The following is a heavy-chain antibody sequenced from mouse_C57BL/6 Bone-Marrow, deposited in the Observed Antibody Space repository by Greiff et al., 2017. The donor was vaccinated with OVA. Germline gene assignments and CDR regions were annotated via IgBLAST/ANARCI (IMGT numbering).Heavy chain of an antibody. CDR1: GYTFTSYW. CDR2: IYPGSGST. V-gene: IGHV1-55*01. J-gene: IGHJ2*01. Sequence: VKLQQPGAELVKPGASVKMSCKASGYTFTSYWITWVKQRPGQGLEWIGDIYPGSGSTNYNEKFKSKATLTVDTSSSTAYMQLSSLTSEDSAVYYCARRQLRLRYFDYWGQGTTLTVSS. D-gene: IGHD3-2*02. CDR3: ARRQLRLRYFDY.